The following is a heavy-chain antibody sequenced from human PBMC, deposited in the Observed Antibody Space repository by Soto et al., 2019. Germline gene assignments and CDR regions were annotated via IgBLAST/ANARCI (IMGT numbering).Heavy chain of an antibody. D-gene: IGHD5-18*01. J-gene: IGHJ6*01. CDR3: ARSGTPRDTAVNEAYYYYDGIDV. Sequence: SQTLSLTCAISGDSVSSNSAAWNWIRQSPSRGLEWLGRTYYRSKWYNDYAVSVKSRITINPDTSKNQFSLQLNSVAPEDTAVCYCARSGTPRDTAVNEAYYYYDGIDVWGPGTTVTVSS. CDR2: TYYRSKWYN. CDR1: GDSVSSNSAA. V-gene: IGHV6-1*01.